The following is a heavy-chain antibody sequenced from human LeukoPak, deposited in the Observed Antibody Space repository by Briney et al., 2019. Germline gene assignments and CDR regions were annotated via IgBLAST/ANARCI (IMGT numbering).Heavy chain of an antibody. Sequence: SETLSLTCTLSGGSISNYYWSWIRQPPGKGLEWIGYIYYSGSTNYNPSLKSRVTISVDTSKNQFSLKLSSVTAADTAVYYCARPLRENDSSGYYYWGQGTLVTVSS. CDR3: ARPLRENDSSGYYY. CDR1: GGSISNYY. D-gene: IGHD3-22*01. J-gene: IGHJ4*02. CDR2: IYYSGST. V-gene: IGHV4-59*01.